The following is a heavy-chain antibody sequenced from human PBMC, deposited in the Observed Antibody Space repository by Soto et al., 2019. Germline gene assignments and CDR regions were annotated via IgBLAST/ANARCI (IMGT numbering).Heavy chain of an antibody. J-gene: IGHJ6*02. D-gene: IGHD3-3*01. CDR1: GYTFTGYY. CDR2: INPNSGGT. CDR3: ARDNYKDFWSSYYSYGMDV. V-gene: IGHV1-2*04. Sequence: ASVKVSCKASGYTFTGYYMHWVRQAPGQRLEWMGWINPNSGGTNYAQKFQGWVTMTRDTSISTAYMELSRLRSDDTAVYYCARDNYKDFWSSYYSYGMDVWGQGTTVTVSS.